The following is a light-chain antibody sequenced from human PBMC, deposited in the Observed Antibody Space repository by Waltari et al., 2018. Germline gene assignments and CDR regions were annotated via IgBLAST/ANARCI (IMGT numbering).Light chain of an antibody. CDR3: QVWESYGDHLVV. CDR1: NIRSKN. J-gene: IGLJ2*01. V-gene: IGLV3-21*01. CDR2: YDS. Sequence: SYVLTQPPSVSVAPGKKARITCGGSNIRSKNVNWYQQKPGQAPVLVIYYDSDRPSGIPERFSGSNSGNTATLTISRVEAGDEADYYCQVWESYGDHLVVFGGGTNLTVV.